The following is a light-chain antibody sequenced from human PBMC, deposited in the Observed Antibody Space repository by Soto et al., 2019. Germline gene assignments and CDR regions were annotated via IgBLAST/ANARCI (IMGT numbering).Light chain of an antibody. CDR3: QQYGSSFFT. V-gene: IGKV3-20*01. CDR2: GAS. CDR1: QSVSSSY. J-gene: IGKJ4*01. Sequence: EIVLTQSPGTLSLSPGERATLSCRASQSVSSSYLAWYQQKPGQAPRLLIYGASSRATGIPDRFSGSGSGTAFTRTIRRLEPEDFAGYYCQQYGSSFFTFGGGTKVEIK.